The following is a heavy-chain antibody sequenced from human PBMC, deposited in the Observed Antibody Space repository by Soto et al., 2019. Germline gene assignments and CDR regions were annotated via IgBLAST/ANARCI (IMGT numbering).Heavy chain of an antibody. CDR2: ISYDGSNK. Sequence: GGSLRLSCAASGFTFSSYGMHWVRQAPGKGLEWVAVISYDGSNKYYADSVKGRFTISRDNSKNTLYLQMNSLRAEDTAVYYCANSADSSGWLDYWGQGTLVTVSS. V-gene: IGHV3-30*18. CDR3: ANSADSSGWLDY. CDR1: GFTFSSYG. J-gene: IGHJ4*02. D-gene: IGHD6-19*01.